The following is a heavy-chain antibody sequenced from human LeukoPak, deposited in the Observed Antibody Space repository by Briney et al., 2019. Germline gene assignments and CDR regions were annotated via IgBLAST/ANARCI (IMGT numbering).Heavy chain of an antibody. CDR1: GGSISSDNW. Sequence: SGTLSLTCTVSGGSISSDNWWTWVRQPPGKGLEWIGEMHQSGSSNYNPSLGSRLTISVDKSKNQFSLELNSVTAADTAFYYCAAGSGWYKIDYWGQGNLVTVSS. V-gene: IGHV4-4*02. CDR3: AAGSGWYKIDY. J-gene: IGHJ4*02. D-gene: IGHD6-19*01. CDR2: MHQSGSS.